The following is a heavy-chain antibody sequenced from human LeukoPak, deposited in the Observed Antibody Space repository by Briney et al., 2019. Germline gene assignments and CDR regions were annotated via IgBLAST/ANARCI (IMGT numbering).Heavy chain of an antibody. CDR3: ARDQTDY. Sequence: SSVKVSCKASGYTFTDYYMHWLRQAPGQRLEWMGWINSNSAGTNYAQKFQGRVTMTRDTSISTAYMELSRLRSDETAVYYGARDQTDYWGQGALLTVSS. V-gene: IGHV1-2*02. CDR1: GYTFTDYY. J-gene: IGHJ4*02. CDR2: INSNSAGT.